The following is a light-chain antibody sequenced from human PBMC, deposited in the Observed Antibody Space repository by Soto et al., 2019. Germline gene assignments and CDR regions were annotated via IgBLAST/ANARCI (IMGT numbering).Light chain of an antibody. CDR3: VAWDDNLSARV. CDR2: MNN. CDR1: RSNIGSSI. Sequence: QSVLTQPPSLSGTPGQTFTISCFGSRSNIGSSIVHWYQQLPGAAPKHLIYMNNQRPSGIPDRFSGSKSGTSASLVISGLRSEDEADYYCVAWDDNLSARVFGGGTKLTVL. V-gene: IGLV1-47*01. J-gene: IGLJ3*02.